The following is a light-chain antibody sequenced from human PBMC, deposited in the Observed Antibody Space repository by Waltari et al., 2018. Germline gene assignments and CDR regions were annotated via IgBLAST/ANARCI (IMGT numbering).Light chain of an antibody. CDR2: KVS. J-gene: IGKJ1*01. CDR1: QSLVHSDGETY. CDR3: MQGTHWPPWT. Sequence: DVLLTQSPLSLPVALGQTASISCRSSQSLVHSDGETYLNWFHQRPGQSPRRLIYKVSNRYSGVPERFSGSGSGTDFTLKISRVEADDVGIYYCMQGTHWPPWTFGQGTKVEIK. V-gene: IGKV2-30*02.